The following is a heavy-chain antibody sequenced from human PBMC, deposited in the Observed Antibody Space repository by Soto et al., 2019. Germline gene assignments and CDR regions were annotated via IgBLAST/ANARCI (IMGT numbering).Heavy chain of an antibody. Sequence: EVQLVESGGTLVKPGGSLKLSCAASGFNASVNFMTWVRQAPGKGLGWVTAINNAGTTFYADSVKGRFSISRDDSKNTLYLQMNSLRVEDTAMYYCVRENYYYGMDVWGQGTAVTVSS. J-gene: IGHJ6*02. CDR1: GFNASVNF. CDR3: VRENYYYGMDV. V-gene: IGHV3-66*01. CDR2: INNAGTT.